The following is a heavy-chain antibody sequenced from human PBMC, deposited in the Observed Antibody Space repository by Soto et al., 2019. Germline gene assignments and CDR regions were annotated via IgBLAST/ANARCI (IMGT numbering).Heavy chain of an antibody. Sequence: QVQLVESGGGVVQPGRSLRLSCTASGFTFRSYGMHWVRQAPGKGLEWVTLIWYDGSNKDYADSVKGRCTVSRDDSKNTMYLHMNSLRVEDTAVYYCARENPSWYFDYWGQGTLVTVSS. V-gene: IGHV3-33*01. D-gene: IGHD6-13*01. J-gene: IGHJ4*02. CDR3: ARENPSWYFDY. CDR2: IWYDGSNK. CDR1: GFTFRSYG.